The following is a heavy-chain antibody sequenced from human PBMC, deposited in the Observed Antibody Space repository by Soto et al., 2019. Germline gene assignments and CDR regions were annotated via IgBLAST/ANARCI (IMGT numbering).Heavy chain of an antibody. CDR2: IYYSGST. CDR3: AATPPGYYGSGSYYNWFDP. CDR1: GGSISSSSYY. J-gene: IGHJ5*02. V-gene: IGHV4-39*01. Sequence: PSETLSLTCTVSGGSISSSSYYWGWIRQPPGKGLEWIGSIYYSGSTYYNPSLKSRVTISVDTSKNQFSLKLSSVTAADTAVYYCAATPPGYYGSGSYYNWFDPWGQGTLVTVSS. D-gene: IGHD3-10*01.